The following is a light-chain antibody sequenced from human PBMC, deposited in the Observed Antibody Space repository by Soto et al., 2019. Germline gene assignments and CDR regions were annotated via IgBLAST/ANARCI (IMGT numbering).Light chain of an antibody. J-gene: IGKJ1*01. V-gene: IGKV1-27*01. CDR1: QDISNY. CDR2: AAS. CDR3: QKYDTAPWT. Sequence: DIQMTQSPSSLSASVGDRVTITCRASQDISNYLAWYQQKPGKVPKLLIYAASTLQSGVPSRFSGSGSETDFTLTISSLQPEDVATYYCQKYDTAPWTFGQGTKVEIK.